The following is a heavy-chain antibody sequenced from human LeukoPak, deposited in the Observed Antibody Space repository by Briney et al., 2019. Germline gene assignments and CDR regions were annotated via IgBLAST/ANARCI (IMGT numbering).Heavy chain of an antibody. CDR1: GYTFTSYG. V-gene: IGHV1-18*04. D-gene: IGHD6-13*01. J-gene: IGHJ4*02. CDR2: ISGYNGNT. CDR3: ARGLAEQQLVVDY. Sequence: ASVTVSCKASGYTFTSYGFNWVRQAPGQGVEWMGWISGYNGNTNYAQKFQGRVTLTTDTSTTTAYMELRRLTSDDTAVYYCARGLAEQQLVVDYWGQGTLVTVSS.